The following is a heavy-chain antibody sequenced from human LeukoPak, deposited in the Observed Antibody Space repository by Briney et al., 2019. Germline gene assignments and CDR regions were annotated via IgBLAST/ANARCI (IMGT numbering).Heavy chain of an antibody. V-gene: IGHV3-30*02. CDR2: IRYDGSNK. D-gene: IGHD5-12*01. J-gene: IGHJ4*02. CDR1: GFTFSSYG. Sequence: GGSLRLSCAASGFTFSSYGMHWVRQAPGKGLEWVAFIRYDGSNKYYADSVKGRFTISRDNSKNTLYLQMNSLRAEDTAVYYCAKNLLVPLGGYDYFDYWGQGTQVTVSS. CDR3: AKNLLVPLGGYDYFDY.